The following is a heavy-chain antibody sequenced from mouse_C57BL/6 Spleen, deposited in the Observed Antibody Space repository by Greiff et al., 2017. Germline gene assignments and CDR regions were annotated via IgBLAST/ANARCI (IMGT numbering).Heavy chain of an antibody. J-gene: IGHJ1*03. D-gene: IGHD2-3*01. Sequence: DVHLVESGEGLVKPGGSLKLSCAASGFTFSSYAMSWVRQTPEKRLEWVAYISSGGDYIYYADTVKGRFTISRDNARNTLYLQMSSLKSEDTAMYYCTRDMGDGYTGYFDVWGTGTTVTVSS. CDR1: GFTFSSYA. CDR3: TRDMGDGYTGYFDV. CDR2: ISSGGDYI. V-gene: IGHV5-9-1*02.